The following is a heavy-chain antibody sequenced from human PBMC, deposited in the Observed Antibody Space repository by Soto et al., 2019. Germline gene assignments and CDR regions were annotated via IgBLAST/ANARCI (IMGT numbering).Heavy chain of an antibody. CDR1: GFTFSSYA. V-gene: IGHV3-30-3*01. J-gene: IGHJ4*02. Sequence: QVQLVESGGGVVQPGRSLRLSCAASGFTFSSYAMHWVLQAPGKGLSWVAVISYDGSNKYYADSVKGRFTISRDNSKNTLYLQMNSLRAEDTAVYYCARGPIAGAGVNTVYWGQGTLVTVSS. D-gene: IGHD6-19*01. CDR3: ARGPIAGAGVNTVY. CDR2: ISYDGSNK.